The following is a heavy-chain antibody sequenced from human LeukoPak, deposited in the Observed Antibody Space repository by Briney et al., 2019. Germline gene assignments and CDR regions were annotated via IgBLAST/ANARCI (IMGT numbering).Heavy chain of an antibody. CDR1: GFTFSSYA. V-gene: IGHV3-23*01. Sequence: PGGSLRLSCSASGFTFSSYAMYWVRQASGKGLEWVSSISGSGGNTYYADSVKGRFTISRDNSKNTLYLQMNSLGVEDTAVYSCAKDPRGSHNWLDPWGQGTLVTVSS. D-gene: IGHD3-10*01. J-gene: IGHJ5*02. CDR3: AKDPRGSHNWLDP. CDR2: ISGSGGNT.